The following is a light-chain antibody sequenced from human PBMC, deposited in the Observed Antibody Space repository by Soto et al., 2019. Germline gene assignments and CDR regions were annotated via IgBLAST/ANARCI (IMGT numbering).Light chain of an antibody. J-gene: IGKJ1*01. V-gene: IGKV3-11*01. Sequence: EIVLTQSPATLSLSPGERATLSCRASQSVSSYLAWYQQKPGQAPRLLIYDASNRATGIPARFSGSGSGTDFTLTISGLEPEDFAVYYCQLRSNWPPTWTFGQGTKVEIK. CDR3: QLRSNWPPTWT. CDR2: DAS. CDR1: QSVSSY.